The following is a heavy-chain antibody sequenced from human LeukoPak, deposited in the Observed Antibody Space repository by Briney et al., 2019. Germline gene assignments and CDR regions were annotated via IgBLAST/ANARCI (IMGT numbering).Heavy chain of an antibody. CDR1: GYTFTSYG. V-gene: IGHV1-18*01. CDR3: ARSARYYDILTGYYTDYYYYGMDV. J-gene: IGHJ6*02. Sequence: GASVKVSCKASGYTFTSYGISWVRQAPGQGLEWMGWISAYNGNTNYAQKLQGRVTMTTDTSTSTAYMELRSLRSDDTAVYYCARSARYYDILTGYYTDYYYYGMDVWGQGTTVTVSS. CDR2: ISAYNGNT. D-gene: IGHD3-9*01.